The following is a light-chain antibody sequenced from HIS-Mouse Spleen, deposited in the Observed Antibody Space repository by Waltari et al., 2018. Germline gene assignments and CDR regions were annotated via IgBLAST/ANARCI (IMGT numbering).Light chain of an antibody. CDR2: EDS. V-gene: IGLV3-10*01. CDR1: ALPKKY. CDR3: YSTDSSGNHRV. J-gene: IGLJ2*01. Sequence: SYELTQPPSVSVSPGQTARITCSGDALPKKYAYWYQHQSGQAPVLVIHEDSKRPSGSPGRFSGSSSGTMATLTISGAQVEDEADYYCYSTDSSGNHRVFGGGTKLTVL.